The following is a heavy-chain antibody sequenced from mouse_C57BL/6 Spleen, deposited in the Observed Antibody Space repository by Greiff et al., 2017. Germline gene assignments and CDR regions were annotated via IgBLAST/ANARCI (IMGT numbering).Heavy chain of an antibody. CDR3: ARDQGYGWFAY. CDR1: GFTFSSYA. Sequence: EVKLMESGGGLVKPGGSLKLSCAASGFTFSSYAMSWVRQTPEKRLEWVATISDGGSYTYYPDNVKGRFTISRDNAKNNLYLQMSHLKSEDTAMYYCARDQGYGWFAYWGQGTLVTVSA. J-gene: IGHJ3*01. CDR2: ISDGGSYT. V-gene: IGHV5-4*01. D-gene: IGHD2-2*01.